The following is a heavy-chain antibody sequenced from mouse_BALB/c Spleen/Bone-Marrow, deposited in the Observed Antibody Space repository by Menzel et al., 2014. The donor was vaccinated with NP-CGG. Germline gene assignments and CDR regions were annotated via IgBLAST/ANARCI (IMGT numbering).Heavy chain of an antibody. CDR3: ARQGYYGRSDY. J-gene: IGHJ2*01. Sequence: EVQVVESGGGLVQPGGSLKLSCAASGFDFSRYWMSWVRQAPGKGPEWIGEINPDSSTINYPPSLKGKFIISRNNAKKTLILQMSKEESEDTALYCYARQGYYGRSDYWGQGTTLTVSS. V-gene: IGHV4-1*02. CDR1: GFDFSRYW. CDR2: INPDSSTI. D-gene: IGHD1-1*01.